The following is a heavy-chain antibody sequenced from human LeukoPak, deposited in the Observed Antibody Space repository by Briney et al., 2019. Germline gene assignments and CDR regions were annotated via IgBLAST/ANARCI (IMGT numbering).Heavy chain of an antibody. J-gene: IGHJ4*02. D-gene: IGHD6-13*01. CDR1: GFTFSNYG. Sequence: PGGSLRLSCAASGFTFSNYGMIWVRQAPGKGLEWVSGISGSGGSSYLADSVKGRFIISRDNSKNTLYLQMNSLRADGTAVYFCAKDRPTVYSSSWLHFLDSWGQGTLVTVSS. V-gene: IGHV3-23*01. CDR2: ISGSGGSS. CDR3: AKDRPTVYSSSWLHFLDS.